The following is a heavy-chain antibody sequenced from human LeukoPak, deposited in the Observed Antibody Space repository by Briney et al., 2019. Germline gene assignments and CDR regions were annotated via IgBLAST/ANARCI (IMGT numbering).Heavy chain of an antibody. Sequence: GGSLRLSCAASGFTFSSYGMHWVRQAPGKGLEWVAVIWYDGSNKNYADSVKGRFTISRDNSKNTLYLQMNSLRAEDTAVYHCARDGGSYLQPTDYWGQGTLVTVSS. CDR1: GFTFSSYG. D-gene: IGHD1-26*01. CDR3: ARDGGSYLQPTDY. CDR2: IWYDGSNK. J-gene: IGHJ4*02. V-gene: IGHV3-33*01.